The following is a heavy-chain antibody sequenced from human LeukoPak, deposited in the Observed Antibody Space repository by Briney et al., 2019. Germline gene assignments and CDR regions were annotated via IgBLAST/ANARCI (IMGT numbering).Heavy chain of an antibody. CDR1: GFTLSSYW. CDR3: AKDHGCYDYDSSSTLDY. J-gene: IGHJ4*02. V-gene: IGHV3-7*01. Sequence: GGSRRLSCPASGFTLSSYWMSWVGQAAGKGLEWVANKKQAGSEKDYVDSVKRRFTICSDNAKNSLYLQMNSMRAKDTAVYYCAKDHGCYDYDSSSTLDYWGQGTLVTVSS. CDR2: KKQAGSEK. D-gene: IGHD3-22*01.